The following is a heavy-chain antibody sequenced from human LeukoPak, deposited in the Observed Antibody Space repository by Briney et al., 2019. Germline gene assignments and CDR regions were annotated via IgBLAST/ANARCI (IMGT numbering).Heavy chain of an antibody. V-gene: IGHV4-59*01. CDR2: IYYSGST. J-gene: IGHJ6*02. CDR3: ARHQYSSSWTSDYYGMDV. D-gene: IGHD6-13*01. CDR1: GGSISSYY. Sequence: PSETLSLTCTVSGGSISSYYWSWIRQPPGKGLEWTGYIYYSGSTNYNPSLKSRVTISIDTSKNQFSLKLSSVTAADTAVYYCARHQYSSSWTSDYYGMDVWGQGTTVTVSS.